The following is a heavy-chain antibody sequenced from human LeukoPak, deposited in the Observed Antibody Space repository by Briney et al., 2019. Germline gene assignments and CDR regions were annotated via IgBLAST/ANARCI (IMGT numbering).Heavy chain of an antibody. CDR3: AKTFSSTVTYDAFDI. V-gene: IGHV3-43D*03. J-gene: IGHJ3*02. CDR2: ISWDGGST. D-gene: IGHD4-11*01. CDR1: GFTFDDYA. Sequence: GGSLRLSCAASGFTFDDYAMHWVRQAPGKGLELVSLISWDGGSTYYADSVKGRFTISRDNSKNSLYLQMNSLRAEDTALYYCAKTFSSTVTYDAFDIWGQGTMVTVSS.